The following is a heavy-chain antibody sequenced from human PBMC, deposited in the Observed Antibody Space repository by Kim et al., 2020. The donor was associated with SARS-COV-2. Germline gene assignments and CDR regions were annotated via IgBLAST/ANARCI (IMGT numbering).Heavy chain of an antibody. V-gene: IGHV5-10-1*01. CDR3: ASHGPPYCSGGSCYSSGFDT. D-gene: IGHD2-15*01. CDR1: GYSFTSYW. J-gene: IGHJ5*02. CDR2: IDPSDSYT. Sequence: GESLKISCKGSGYSFTSYWISWVRQMPGKGLEWMGRIDPSDSYTNYSPSFQGHVTISADKSISTAYLQGSSLKASDTAMYYCASHGPPYCSGGSCYSSGFDTWGQGTLVTVSS.